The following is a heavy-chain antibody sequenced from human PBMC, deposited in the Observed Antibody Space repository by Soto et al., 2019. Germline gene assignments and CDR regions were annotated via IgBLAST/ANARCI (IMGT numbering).Heavy chain of an antibody. CDR2: ISGTGGNT. Sequence: GGSLRLSCAASGFTFSSYAMTWVRQAPRKGLEWVSTISGTGGNTYYADSVKDRFTISRDNSGNTLYLQMDSLRAEDTAVYYCAKEPQYYYYYMDVWGKGTTVTVSS. V-gene: IGHV3-23*01. CDR3: AKEPQYYYYYMDV. CDR1: GFTFSSYA. J-gene: IGHJ6*03. D-gene: IGHD3-16*01.